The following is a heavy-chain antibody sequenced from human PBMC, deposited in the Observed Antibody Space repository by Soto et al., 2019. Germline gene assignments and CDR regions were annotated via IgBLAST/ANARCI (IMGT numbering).Heavy chain of an antibody. CDR2: IIPILGIA. CDR1: GGTFSSYT. Sequence: SVKVSCKASGGTFSSYTISWVRQAPGQGLEWMGRIIPILGIANYAQKFQGRVTITADKSTSTAYMELSSLRSEDTAVYYCARGNHYYGSGSYFFPDWFDPWGQGTLVTVSS. CDR3: ARGNHYYGSGSYFFPDWFDP. D-gene: IGHD3-10*01. J-gene: IGHJ5*02. V-gene: IGHV1-69*02.